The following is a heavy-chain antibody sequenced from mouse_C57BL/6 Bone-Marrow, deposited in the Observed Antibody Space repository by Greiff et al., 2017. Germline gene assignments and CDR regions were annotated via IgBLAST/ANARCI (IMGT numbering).Heavy chain of an antibody. Sequence: QVQLQQPGAELVRPGSSVKLSCKASGYTFTSYWMHWVKQRPIQGLEWIGNIDPSDSETHYNQKFKDKATLTVDKSSSTAYMQLSSLTSEDSAVYYCARGAYSNPFAYWGQGTLVTVSA. CDR3: ARGAYSNPFAY. J-gene: IGHJ3*01. CDR2: IDPSDSET. D-gene: IGHD2-5*01. V-gene: IGHV1-52*01. CDR1: GYTFTSYW.